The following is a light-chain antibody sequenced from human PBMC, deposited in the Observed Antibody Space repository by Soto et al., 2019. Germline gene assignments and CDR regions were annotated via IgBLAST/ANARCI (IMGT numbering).Light chain of an antibody. CDR3: SAGDDSLSVWV. Sequence: QSVLTQPPSASETPGQRVTISCSGSSSNIAYYSVNWYQQLPGTAPKLLIYNSSQRPSGVPDRFSGSKSGTSASLAISGLQSADEADYYCSAGDDSLSVWVFGGGTKLTVL. CDR2: NSS. V-gene: IGLV1-44*01. CDR1: SSNIAYYS. J-gene: IGLJ3*02.